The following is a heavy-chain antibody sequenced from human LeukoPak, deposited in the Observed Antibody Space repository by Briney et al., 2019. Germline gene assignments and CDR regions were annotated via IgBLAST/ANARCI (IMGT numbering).Heavy chain of an antibody. CDR1: GFTFNTYW. J-gene: IGHJ4*02. Sequence: GGSLRLSCAASGFTFNTYWMSWVRQAPGKGLEWVANIKEEGSEKYYVDSVKGRFTISRDNAKNSLYLQMSSLRAEDTAVFYCARDGFRAINSWGQGTLVTVSS. CDR3: ARDGFRAINS. V-gene: IGHV3-7*01. D-gene: IGHD5-24*01. CDR2: IKEEGSEK.